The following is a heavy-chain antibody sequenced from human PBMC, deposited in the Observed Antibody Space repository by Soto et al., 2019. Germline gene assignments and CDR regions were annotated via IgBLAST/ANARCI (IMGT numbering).Heavy chain of an antibody. CDR1: GYTFTSYG. CDR3: ATGRDYDDSSGYRPDFDD. CDR2: IIPIFGTA. D-gene: IGHD3-22*01. V-gene: IGHV1-69*13. Sequence: SVKVSCKASGYTFTSYGISWVRQAPGQGLEWMGGIIPIFGTANYAQKFQGRVTITADESTSTAYMELSSLRSEDTAVYYCATGRDYDDSSGYRPDFDDWGQGTLVTVSS. J-gene: IGHJ4*02.